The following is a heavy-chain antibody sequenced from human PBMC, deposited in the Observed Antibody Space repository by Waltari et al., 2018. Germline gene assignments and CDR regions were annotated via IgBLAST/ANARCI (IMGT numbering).Heavy chain of an antibody. CDR1: GYTFTGYY. D-gene: IGHD3-3*01. Sequence: QVQPVQYGAEVKKPGASVKFSCKASGYTFTGYYMHWVRQAPGQGLEWMGWINPNSGVTNYAQKFQGRVTMTRDTSISTAYMELSRLRSDDTAVYYCARDHRRGGYYPDYWGQGTLVTVSS. CDR2: INPNSGVT. CDR3: ARDHRRGGYYPDY. V-gene: IGHV1-2*02. J-gene: IGHJ4*02.